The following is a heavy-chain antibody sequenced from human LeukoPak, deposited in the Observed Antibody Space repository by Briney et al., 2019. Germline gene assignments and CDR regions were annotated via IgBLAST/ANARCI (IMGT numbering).Heavy chain of an antibody. CDR2: ISGSGGST. CDR1: RFTFSSFG. V-gene: IGHV3-23*01. J-gene: IGHJ4*02. D-gene: IGHD3-22*01. Sequence: GGSLRLSCAASRFTFSSFGMSWVRQAPGKGLEWVSSISGSGGSTYYADSVKGRFTISRDNSKNTLYLQMNSLRDEDTAVYYCAKSSYYDASGYYREYYFDYWGQGTLVTVSS. CDR3: AKSSYYDASGYYREYYFDY.